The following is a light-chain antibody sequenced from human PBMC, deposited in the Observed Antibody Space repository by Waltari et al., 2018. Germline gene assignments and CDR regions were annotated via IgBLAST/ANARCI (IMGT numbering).Light chain of an antibody. J-gene: IGKJ4*01. CDR1: QDIGTS. CDR2: VAS. Sequence: DIQMTQSPSSLSASVGDTITITCRASQDIGTSLAWYQQKPGEAPKLLVFVASRLQGGVPSRFSGNGSGTDFSLTICSLQPEDFATYYCQEFYGSLSRTFGGGTKVDIK. CDR3: QEFYGSLSRT. V-gene: IGKV1-NL1*01.